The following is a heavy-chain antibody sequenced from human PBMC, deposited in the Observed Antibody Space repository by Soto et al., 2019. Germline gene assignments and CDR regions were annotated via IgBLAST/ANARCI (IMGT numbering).Heavy chain of an antibody. J-gene: IGHJ4*02. D-gene: IGHD6-19*01. Sequence: SETLSLTCTVFGGSISSSSYYWGWIRQPPGKGLEWIGYIYYSGTTNYNPSLKSRVTISVDTSKNQFSLKLSSVTAADTAVYYCARAKTGAVAGTPLGNFDYWGQGTLVTVSS. CDR2: IYYSGTT. V-gene: IGHV4-61*05. CDR3: ARAKTGAVAGTPLGNFDY. CDR1: GGSISSSSYY.